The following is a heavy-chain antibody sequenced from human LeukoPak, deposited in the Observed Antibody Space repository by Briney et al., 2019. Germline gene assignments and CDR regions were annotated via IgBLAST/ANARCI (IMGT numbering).Heavy chain of an antibody. D-gene: IGHD1-26*01. CDR1: GFTFSSYA. CDR3: IVGATPGAFDI. V-gene: IGHV3-23*01. CDR2: ISGSGGST. J-gene: IGHJ3*02. Sequence: PGGSLRLSCAASGFTFSSYAMSWVRQAPGKGLEWVSAISGSGGSTYYADSVNGRFTISRDNAKNTLYLQMNSLRAEDTAVYFCIVGATPGAFDIWGQGTMVTVFS.